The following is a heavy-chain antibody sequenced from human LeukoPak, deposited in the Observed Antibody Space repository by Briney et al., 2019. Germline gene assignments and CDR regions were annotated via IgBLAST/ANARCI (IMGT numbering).Heavy chain of an antibody. J-gene: IGHJ1*01. CDR3: ARHGFAGAFQH. D-gene: IGHD3-10*01. CDR2: IYYSGST. CDR1: GGSISSSSYH. Sequence: SETLSLTCTVSGGSISSSSYHWGRIRPPPGKVLEWIRSIYYSGSTYYNPSLKSRVTISVDTSKNQFSLKLSSVTAADTAVYYRARHGFAGAFQHWGQGTLVTVSS. V-gene: IGHV4-39*01.